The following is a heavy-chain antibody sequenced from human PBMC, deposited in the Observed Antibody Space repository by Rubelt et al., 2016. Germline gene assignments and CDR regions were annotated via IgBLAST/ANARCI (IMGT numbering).Heavy chain of an antibody. CDR2: INHSGST. J-gene: IGHJ2*01. CDR3: ARPRGLRNAYWYFDL. D-gene: IGHD4-17*01. CDR1: GGSITISTYY. Sequence: QLQLQESGPGLVKPSETLSLTCTVSGGSITISTYYWGWVRQSPGKGLEWIGEINHSGSTYYNPSPKSRVTISVDTSKNQFSLKLGSVTAADTAVYYCARPRGLRNAYWYFDLWGRGTLVTVSS. V-gene: IGHV4-39*01.